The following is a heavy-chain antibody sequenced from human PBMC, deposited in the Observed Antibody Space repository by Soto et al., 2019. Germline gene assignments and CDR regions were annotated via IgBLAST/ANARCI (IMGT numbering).Heavy chain of an antibody. CDR1: GYTFTSYD. CDR2: MNPNSGNT. Sequence: ASVKVSCKASGYTFTSYDINWVRQATGQGLEWMGWMNPNSGNTGYAQKFQGRVTMTRNTSISTAYMELSSLRSEDTAVYYCARRLPGIAAAGTRPPRFDPWGQGTLVTVS. J-gene: IGHJ5*02. CDR3: ARRLPGIAAAGTRPPRFDP. V-gene: IGHV1-8*01. D-gene: IGHD6-13*01.